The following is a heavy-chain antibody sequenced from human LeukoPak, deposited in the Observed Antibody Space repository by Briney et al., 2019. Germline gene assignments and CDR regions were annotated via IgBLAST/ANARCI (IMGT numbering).Heavy chain of an antibody. CDR1: GFHFGDYA. V-gene: IGHV3-23*01. J-gene: IGHJ3*02. CDR2: IGGDGSGP. CDR3: AKDSWPWNGIYDAFDI. Sequence: PGESLRLSCAASGFHFGDYAMYWVRQAPGKGLEWVAHIGGDGSGPSYTDSVKGRFTISRDNSKNTMSLYMNNLRPEDTALYYCAKDSWPWNGIYDAFDILGQGTMVTGSS. D-gene: IGHD3-3*01.